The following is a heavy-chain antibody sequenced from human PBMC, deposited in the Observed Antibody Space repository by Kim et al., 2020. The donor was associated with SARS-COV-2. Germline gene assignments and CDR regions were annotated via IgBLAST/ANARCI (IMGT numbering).Heavy chain of an antibody. Sequence: SETLSLTCTVSGGTISSSSYSWVWIRQPPGKGLEWVGSIYCSGRTYYNPSLTSRATISVDTSKNQFSLKLSSVTAADTAVYYFAGVVTGMVLLDYWWQG. V-gene: IGHV4-39*07. CDR1: GGTISSSSYS. CDR2: IYCSGRT. D-gene: IGHD5-18*01. CDR3: AGVVTGMVLLDY. J-gene: IGHJ4*02.